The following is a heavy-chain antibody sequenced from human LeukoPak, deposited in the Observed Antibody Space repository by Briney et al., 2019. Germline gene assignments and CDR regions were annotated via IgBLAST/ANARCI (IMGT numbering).Heavy chain of an antibody. V-gene: IGHV4-39*01. CDR2: IYYSGTT. J-gene: IGHJ4*02. CDR3: ARRTITMIVGYYFDY. D-gene: IGHD3-22*01. CDR1: GGSFSGYY. Sequence: KPSETLSLTCAVYGGSFSGYYWGWIRQPPGKGLEWIGSIYYSGTTYYNPSLKSRVTISVDTSNNQFSLKLRSVTATDTAVYYCARRTITMIVGYYFDYWGQGTLVTVSS.